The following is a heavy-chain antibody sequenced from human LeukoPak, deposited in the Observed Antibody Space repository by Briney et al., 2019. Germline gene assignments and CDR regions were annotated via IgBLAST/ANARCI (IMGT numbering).Heavy chain of an antibody. D-gene: IGHD3-9*01. CDR3: AKDSYDILTCYFLFDY. CDR2: ISGSGGST. V-gene: IGHV3-23*01. Sequence: GGSLRLSCAASGFTFSSYAMSWVRQAPGKGLEWVSAISGSGGSTYYADSVKGRFTISRDNSKNTLYLQMNSLRAEDTAVYYCAKDSYDILTCYFLFDYWGQGTLVTVSS. J-gene: IGHJ4*02. CDR1: GFTFSSYA.